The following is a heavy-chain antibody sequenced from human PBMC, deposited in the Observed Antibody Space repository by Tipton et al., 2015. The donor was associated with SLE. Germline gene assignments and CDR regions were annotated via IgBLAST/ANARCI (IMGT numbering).Heavy chain of an antibody. CDR3: ARDITIFGVSYAFDI. J-gene: IGHJ3*02. Sequence: GLVKPSETLSLTCSVSGGSITARGSSCVWIRQPPGMGLEWIGSLFSGRSTYYDPSLERRVTISVDTSNGHCSLKLSSVTAADTAVYYCARDITIFGVSYAFDIWGQGKMVTVSS. D-gene: IGHD3-3*01. CDR2: LFSGRST. V-gene: IGHV4-39*07. CDR1: GGSITARGSS.